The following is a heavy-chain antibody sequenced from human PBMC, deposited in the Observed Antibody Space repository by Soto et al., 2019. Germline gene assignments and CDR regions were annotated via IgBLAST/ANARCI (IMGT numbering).Heavy chain of an antibody. CDR3: VVRAARLYYYYYGMDV. V-gene: IGHV1-69*13. D-gene: IGHD6-6*01. Sequence: ASVKVSCKASGGTFSSYAISWVRQAPGQGLEWMGGIIPIFGTANYAQKFQGRVTITADESTSTAYMELSSLRSEDTAVYYCVVRAARLYYYYYGMDVWGQGTTVTVSS. CDR2: IIPIFGTA. CDR1: GGTFSSYA. J-gene: IGHJ6*02.